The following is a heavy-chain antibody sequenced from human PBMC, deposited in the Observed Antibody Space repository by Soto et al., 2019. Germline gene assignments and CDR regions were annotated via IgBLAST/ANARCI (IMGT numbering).Heavy chain of an antibody. J-gene: IGHJ6*02. D-gene: IGHD3-3*01. CDR3: ARVGYYDFFDYYGMDV. CDR1: GFTVSSNY. V-gene: IGHV3-53*01. CDR2: IYSGGST. Sequence: GGSLRLSCAASGFTVSSNYMSWVHQAPGKGLEWVSVIYSGGSTYYADSVKGRFTISRDNSKNTLYLQMNSLRAEDTAVYYCARVGYYDFFDYYGMDVWGQGTTVTVSS.